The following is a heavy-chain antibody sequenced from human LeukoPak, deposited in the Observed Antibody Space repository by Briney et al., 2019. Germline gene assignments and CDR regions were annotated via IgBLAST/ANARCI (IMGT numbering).Heavy chain of an antibody. CDR3: AREERGYSYALLY. Sequence: GGSLRLSCAASGFTFSSYGMHWVRQAPGKGLEWVAVIWFDGSNQHYADSVRGRFTISRDNSKNTLYLEMNSLRDEDTAVFYCAREERGYSYALLYWGQGTLVTVSS. V-gene: IGHV3-33*01. CDR2: IWFDGSNQ. CDR1: GFTFSSYG. D-gene: IGHD5-18*01. J-gene: IGHJ4*02.